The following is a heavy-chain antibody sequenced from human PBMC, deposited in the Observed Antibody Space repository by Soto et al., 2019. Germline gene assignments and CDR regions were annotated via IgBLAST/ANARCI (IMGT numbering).Heavy chain of an antibody. V-gene: IGHV1-2*04. CDR3: ARQRSNIPGNWFDP. CDR1: GYTFTGYY. J-gene: IGHJ5*02. Sequence: ASVKVSCKASGYTFTGYYMHWVRQAPGQGLEWMGWINPNSGGTNYAQKFQGWVTMTRDTSISTAYMELSRLRSDDTAVYYCARQRSNIPGNWFDPWGQGTLVTVSS. CDR2: INPNSGGT.